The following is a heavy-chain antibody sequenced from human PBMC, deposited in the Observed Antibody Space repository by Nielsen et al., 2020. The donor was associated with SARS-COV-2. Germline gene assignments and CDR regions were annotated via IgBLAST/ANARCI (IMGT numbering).Heavy chain of an antibody. CDR2: IWYDGINK. Sequence: GSLRLSCAVSGITLSSYGMHWVRQAPGKGLEWVAVIWYDGINKNYADSVKGRFTISRDNSKNTLYLQMNSLRAEDTAVYYCAGGTGTVAGTIDYWGQGALVTVSS. V-gene: IGHV3-33*01. CDR3: AGGTGTVAGTIDY. D-gene: IGHD6-19*01. CDR1: GITLSSYG. J-gene: IGHJ4*02.